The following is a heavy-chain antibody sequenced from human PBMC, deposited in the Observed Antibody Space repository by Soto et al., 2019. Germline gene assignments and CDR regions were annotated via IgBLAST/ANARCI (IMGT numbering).Heavy chain of an antibody. CDR3: ARDYLSGFNWFDP. D-gene: IGHD6-19*01. CDR1: GFTFSSYA. J-gene: IGHJ5*02. Sequence: EVQLLESGGGLVQPGGSLRLSCAASGFTFSSYAMSWVRQAPGKGLEWVSAISGSGGSTYYADSVKGRFTISRDNSKNTLELPMNSLRTEDTAVYYCARDYLSGFNWFDPWGQGTLVTVSS. CDR2: ISGSGGST. V-gene: IGHV3-23*01.